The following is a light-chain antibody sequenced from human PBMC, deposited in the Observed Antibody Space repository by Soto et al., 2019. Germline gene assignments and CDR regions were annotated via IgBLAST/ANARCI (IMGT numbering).Light chain of an antibody. CDR1: QSISSY. Sequence: DIPMTQSPSSLSASVGDRVTITCRASQSISSYLNWYQQKPGKAPKLLIYAASSLQSGVPSRFSCSGSGTDFTLTISSLQPEDFATYYWQQSYSTSPWTFGQGTKVEIK. J-gene: IGKJ1*01. CDR3: QQSYSTSPWT. V-gene: IGKV1-39*01. CDR2: AAS.